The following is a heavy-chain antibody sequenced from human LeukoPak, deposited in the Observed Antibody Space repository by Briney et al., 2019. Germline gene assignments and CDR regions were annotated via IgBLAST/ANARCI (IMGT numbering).Heavy chain of an antibody. Sequence: SETLSLTCTVSGGSISRSSYYWGWIRQPPGQGLEWIGSIYYSGSTYYNPSLKSRITISVDTSKNQFSLKLSSVTAADTAVYYCARSGTHSLDYWGQGTLVTVSS. CDR3: ARSGTHSLDY. D-gene: IGHD1-26*01. CDR1: GGSISRSSYY. J-gene: IGHJ4*02. CDR2: IYYSGST. V-gene: IGHV4-39*01.